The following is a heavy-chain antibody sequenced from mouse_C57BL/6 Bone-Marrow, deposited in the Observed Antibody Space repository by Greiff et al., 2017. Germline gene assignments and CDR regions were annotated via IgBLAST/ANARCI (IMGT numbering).Heavy chain of an antibody. CDR3: TTRVNWGGY. V-gene: IGHV14-4*01. CDR1: GFNIKDDY. D-gene: IGHD4-1*02. CDR2: IDPENGDT. Sequence: EVQLQQSGAELVRPGASVKLSCTASGFNIKDDYMHWVKQRPEQGLEWIGWIDPENGDTAYASKFQGKATITADTSSNTAYLQLSSLTSEDTAVYYCTTRVNWGGYWGQGTTLTVSS. J-gene: IGHJ2*01.